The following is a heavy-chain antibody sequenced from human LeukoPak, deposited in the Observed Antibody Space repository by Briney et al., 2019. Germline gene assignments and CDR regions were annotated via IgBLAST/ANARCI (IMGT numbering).Heavy chain of an antibody. Sequence: SGGSLRLSCAASGFTFSSYGMHWVRQAPGKGLEWVTFIPYDGSNKYYVDSVKGRFTISRDKNTLYLQMNSLREEDTAVYYCAKAVGKYSGSSLDYWGQGTLVTVSS. D-gene: IGHD1-26*01. V-gene: IGHV3-30*02. CDR2: IPYDGSNK. CDR1: GFTFSSYG. CDR3: AKAVGKYSGSSLDY. J-gene: IGHJ4*02.